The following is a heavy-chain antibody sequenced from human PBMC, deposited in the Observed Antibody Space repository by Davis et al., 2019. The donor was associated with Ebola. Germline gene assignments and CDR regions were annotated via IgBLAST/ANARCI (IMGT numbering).Heavy chain of an antibody. V-gene: IGHV4-39*01. Sequence: SETLSLTCTVPGGSISSSSYYWGWIRQPPGKGLEWIGRMYYSGSTYYNPSLKSRVTISVDTSKNQFSLKLSSVTAADTAVYYCARGRWFDYWGQGTLVTVSS. CDR2: MYYSGST. CDR3: ARGRWFDY. D-gene: IGHD6-13*01. CDR1: GGSISSSSYY. J-gene: IGHJ4*02.